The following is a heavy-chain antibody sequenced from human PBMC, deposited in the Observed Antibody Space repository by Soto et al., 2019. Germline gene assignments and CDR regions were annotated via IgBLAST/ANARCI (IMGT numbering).Heavy chain of an antibody. D-gene: IGHD5-18*01. CDR3: ARGYSYGFYYYYGMDV. J-gene: IGHJ6*02. V-gene: IGHV4-34*01. Sequence: SETLSLTCAVYGGSFSGYYWSWIRQPPGKGLEWIGEINHSGSTNYNPSPKSRVTISVDTSKNQFSLKLSSVTAADTAVYYCARGYSYGFYYYYGMDVWGQGTTVTVSS. CDR1: GGSFSGYY. CDR2: INHSGST.